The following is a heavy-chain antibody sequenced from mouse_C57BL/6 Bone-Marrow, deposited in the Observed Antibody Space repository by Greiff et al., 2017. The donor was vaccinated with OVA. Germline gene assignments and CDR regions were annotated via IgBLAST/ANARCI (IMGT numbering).Heavy chain of an antibody. V-gene: IGHV1-63*01. D-gene: IGHD1-1*01. Sequence: QVQLQQSGAELVRPGTSVKMSCKASGYTFTNYWIGWAKQRPGHGLEWIGDIYPGGGYTNYNEKFKGKATLTADKSSSTAYMQFSSLTSEDSAIYYCARWHYYDSAYFDYWGQGTTLTVSS. J-gene: IGHJ2*01. CDR2: IYPGGGYT. CDR3: ARWHYYDSAYFDY. CDR1: GYTFTNYW.